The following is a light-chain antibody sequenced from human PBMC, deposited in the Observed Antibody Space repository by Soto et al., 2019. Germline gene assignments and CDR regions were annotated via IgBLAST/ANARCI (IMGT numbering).Light chain of an antibody. CDR2: EVS. V-gene: IGLV2-14*01. J-gene: IGLJ1*01. CDR3: SSYPDSSTPPYV. CDR1: STDVVGYNY. Sequence: QSALTQPASVSGSPGQSITISCTGTSTDVVGYNYVSWYQQHPGKAPKLMIYEVSNRPSGVSNRFSGTKSGNAASLTISGLQAEYESDYSCSSYPDSSTPPYVLGTGTKLTVL.